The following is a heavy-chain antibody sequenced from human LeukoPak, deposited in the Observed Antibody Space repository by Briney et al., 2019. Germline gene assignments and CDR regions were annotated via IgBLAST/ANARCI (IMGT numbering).Heavy chain of an antibody. V-gene: IGHV4-4*07. D-gene: IGHD2-15*01. CDR3: ARDGRFGYYYYYYYMDV. CDR2: IYTSGST. CDR1: GGSISSYY. Sequence: PSETLSLTCTVSGGSISSYYWSWIRQPAGKGLEWIGRIYTSGSTNYNPSLKSRVTMSVDTSKNQFSLKLSSVTAADTAVYYCARDGRFGYYYYYYYMDVWGKGTTVTISS. J-gene: IGHJ6*03.